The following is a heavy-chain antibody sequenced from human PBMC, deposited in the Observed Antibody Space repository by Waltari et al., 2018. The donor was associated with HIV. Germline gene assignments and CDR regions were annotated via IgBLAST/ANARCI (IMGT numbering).Heavy chain of an antibody. CDR1: GYTFTDNY. V-gene: IGHV1-2*02. J-gene: IGHJ6*02. CDR2: INPKSGGT. D-gene: IGHD2-2*01. CDR3: ARGGASTTPRDYNYYGLDV. Sequence: QVELVQSGAEVKKPGASVKVSCKASGYTFTDNYLHWVRQAPGHGLEWMGWINPKSGGTKHAQKFQGRVTMTRDTSMSTVYMEVSRLTSDDTAVYYCARGGASTTPRDYNYYGLDVWGQGTTVTVSS.